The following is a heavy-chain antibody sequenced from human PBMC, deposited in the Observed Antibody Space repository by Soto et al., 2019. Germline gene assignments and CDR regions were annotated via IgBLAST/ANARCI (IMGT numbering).Heavy chain of an antibody. CDR2: IYYSGST. D-gene: IGHD6-13*01. J-gene: IGHJ4*01. CDR1: GGSVSSGSYY. Sequence: QVQLQESGPGLVKPSETLSLTCTVSGGSVSSGSYYWSWIRQPPGKGLECVGYIYYSGSTNYNPSLKPRVTISVDTSKTQVSLKRSSVTAADRGVYSCARDTSSWGLVRNFDYWGHAALVTGSS. V-gene: IGHV4-61*01. CDR3: ARDTSSWGLVRNFDY.